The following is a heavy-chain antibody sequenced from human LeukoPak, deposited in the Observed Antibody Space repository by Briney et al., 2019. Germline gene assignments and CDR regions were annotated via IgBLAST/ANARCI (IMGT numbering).Heavy chain of an antibody. D-gene: IGHD3-22*01. Sequence: ASVKVSCKASGYTFTTYGISWVRRAPGQGLEWMGWISAYNGNTNYAQKLQGRVTMTTDTSTSTAYMELRSLRSDDTAVYYCARDVGYDSSGDDAFDIWGQGTMVTVSS. J-gene: IGHJ3*02. CDR3: ARDVGYDSSGDDAFDI. CDR2: ISAYNGNT. CDR1: GYTFTTYG. V-gene: IGHV1-18*01.